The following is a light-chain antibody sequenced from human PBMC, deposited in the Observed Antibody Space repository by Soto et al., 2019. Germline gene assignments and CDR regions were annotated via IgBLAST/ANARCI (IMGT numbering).Light chain of an antibody. V-gene: IGLV2-8*01. J-gene: IGLJ2*01. CDR3: SSFAGGNNLL. CDR2: EVS. Sequence: SVLTQPPSASGSPGQSVTISCTGTSSDVGGYNFVSWYQQHPGKAPKLLIYEVSKRPSGVPDRFSGSKSDNTASLTVSGLQAEDEADYYCSSFAGGNNLLFGGGTKVTVL. CDR1: SSDVGGYNF.